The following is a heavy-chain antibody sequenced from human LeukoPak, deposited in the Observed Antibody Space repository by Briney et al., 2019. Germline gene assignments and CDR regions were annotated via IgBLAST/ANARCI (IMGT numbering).Heavy chain of an antibody. CDR3: ARDNKSRSGYYRYYYYYYMDV. CDR2: IIPIFGTA. D-gene: IGHD3-3*01. V-gene: IGHV1-69*06. CDR1: GGTFSSYA. Sequence: GASVKVSCKAAGGTFSSYAISWVRQAPGQGLEWMEGIIPIFGTANYAQKFQGRVTITADKSTSTAYMELSSLRSEDTAVYYCARDNKSRSGYYRYYYYYYMDVWGKGTTVTVSS. J-gene: IGHJ6*03.